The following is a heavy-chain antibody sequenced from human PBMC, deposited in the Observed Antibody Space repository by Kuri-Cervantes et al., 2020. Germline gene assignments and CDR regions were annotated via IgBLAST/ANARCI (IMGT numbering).Heavy chain of an antibody. V-gene: IGHV3-21*01. CDR3: ARGYCSGDSCRTIAPGAV. D-gene: IGHD2-15*01. J-gene: IGHJ6*02. Sequence: GESLKISCAASGFTLGGYSITWVRQAPGKGLEWVSSIDSSSTYKYYADSVKGRFTISRDNAKNSLYLQMNSLRAEDTAVYYCARGYCSGDSCRTIAPGAVWGQGITVTVSS. CDR2: IDSSSTYK. CDR1: GFTLGGYS.